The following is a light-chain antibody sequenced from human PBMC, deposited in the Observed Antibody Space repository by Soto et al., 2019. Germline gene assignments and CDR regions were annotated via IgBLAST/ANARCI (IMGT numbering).Light chain of an antibody. Sequence: EIVMTQSASTLSGSAGERATLPWRASQSVSSNLAWYQQKPGQAPRLLIYGASTRATGIPARFSGSWYGTEFNLTISSLQSEDFAVYYCQQYNNWPRTFGQGTKVDIK. CDR3: QQYNNWPRT. V-gene: IGKV3-15*01. CDR2: GAS. CDR1: QSVSSN. J-gene: IGKJ1*01.